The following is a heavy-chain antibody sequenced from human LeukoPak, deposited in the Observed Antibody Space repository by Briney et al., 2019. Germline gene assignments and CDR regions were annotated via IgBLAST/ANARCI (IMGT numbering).Heavy chain of an antibody. V-gene: IGHV1-8*01. CDR2: MNTNSGKT. CDR1: GYTFTSFD. D-gene: IGHD3-10*01. Sequence: ASVKVSCKASGYTFTSFDINWVRQATGQGLEWMGWMNTNSGKTGYAQTFQGRVTMTTDTSINTAYMELTSLRSDDTAVYYCARESGFYASGSRYWGQGTLVIVSS. J-gene: IGHJ4*02. CDR3: ARESGFYASGSRY.